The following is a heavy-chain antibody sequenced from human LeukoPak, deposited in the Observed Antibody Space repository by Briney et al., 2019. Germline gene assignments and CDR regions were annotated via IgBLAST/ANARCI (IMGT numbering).Heavy chain of an antibody. CDR3: ARDYCGGDCYLDNWFDP. CDR1: GGSISSGSYY. V-gene: IGHV4-61*02. D-gene: IGHD2-21*01. Sequence: SETLSLTCTVSGGSISSGSYYWSWLRQPAGKGLEWVGRIYTSGSTNYNPSLKSRVTISVDTSKNQFSLKLSSVTAADTAVYYCARDYCGGDCYLDNWFDPGGQGTLVTVSA. J-gene: IGHJ5*02. CDR2: IYTSGST.